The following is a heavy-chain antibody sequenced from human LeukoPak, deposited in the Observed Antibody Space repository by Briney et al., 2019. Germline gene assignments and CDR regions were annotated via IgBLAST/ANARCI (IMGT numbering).Heavy chain of an antibody. V-gene: IGHV1-2*02. J-gene: IGHJ4*02. CDR3: AKRGGALSH. CDR1: GYLCTGFY. Sequence: ASVKVSCKTSGYLCTGFYIHWVRQVPGQGLEWMGWIDPNSGDTKSAPKFQGRVAMTRVTSINTAYMEMSGLTPDDTAIYYCAKRGGALSHWGQGTLVTVSS. D-gene: IGHD2-21*01. CDR2: IDPNSGDT.